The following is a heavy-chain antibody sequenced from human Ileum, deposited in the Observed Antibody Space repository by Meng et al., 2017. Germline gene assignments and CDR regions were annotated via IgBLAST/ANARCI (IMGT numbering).Heavy chain of an antibody. V-gene: IGHV4-61*01. CDR3: ARSSTSPASYFFDY. Sequence: QGHVQDWRPSQVRLSWTLSPAYIGTGGSVRRGSYSWHWIRQPPGKGLDWIGHIYYSGSTNYNPSLKSRVTISVDMSKNQFSLKLNSVTAADTAIYFCARSSTSPASYFFDYWGQGTLVTVSS. J-gene: IGHJ4*02. D-gene: IGHD6-6*01. CDR1: GGSVRRGSYS. CDR2: IYYSGST.